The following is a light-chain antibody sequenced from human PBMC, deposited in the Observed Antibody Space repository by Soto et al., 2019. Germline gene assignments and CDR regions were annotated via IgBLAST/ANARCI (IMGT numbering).Light chain of an antibody. CDR1: SSDVGAYDY. J-gene: IGLJ3*02. Sequence: QSALTQPPSASGSPGQSVTISCTGTSSDVGAYDYVCWYQQHPGKAPKLMIYEVNMRPSGVPDRFSGSKSGNTASLTVSGLQAGDEADYYCRSFAANDNVVFGGGTKLTVL. CDR3: RSFAANDNVV. V-gene: IGLV2-8*01. CDR2: EVN.